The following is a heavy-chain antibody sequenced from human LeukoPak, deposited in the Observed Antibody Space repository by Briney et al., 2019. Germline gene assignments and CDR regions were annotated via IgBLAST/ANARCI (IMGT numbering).Heavy chain of an antibody. V-gene: IGHV3-30*03. D-gene: IGHD3-16*01. Sequence: GGSLRLSCAASGFTFSSYGMHWVRQAPGKGLEWVAVISYDGSNKYYADSVKGRFTISRDNSKNTLYLQMNSLRAEDTAVYYCARGHWGDAFDIWGQGTMVTVSS. J-gene: IGHJ3*02. CDR1: GFTFSSYG. CDR2: ISYDGSNK. CDR3: ARGHWGDAFDI.